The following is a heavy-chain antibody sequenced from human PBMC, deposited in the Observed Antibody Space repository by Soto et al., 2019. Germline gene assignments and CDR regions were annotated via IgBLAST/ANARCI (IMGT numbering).Heavy chain of an antibody. Sequence: EVQLLESGGGLVQPGGSLRLSCAASGFTFSNYGMNWIRLAPGEGLEWVSTVSPAGSTFYADSVRGRFTIPKNNSKNTVDLQMNGLRVDDTAIYYCVRSWAYWGRGTVVTVSS. D-gene: IGHD6-13*01. CDR3: VRSWAY. J-gene: IGHJ4*02. V-gene: IGHV3-23*01. CDR2: VSPAGST. CDR1: GFTFSNYG.